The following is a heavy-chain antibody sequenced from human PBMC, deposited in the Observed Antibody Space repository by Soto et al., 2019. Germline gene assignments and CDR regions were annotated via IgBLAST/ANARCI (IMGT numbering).Heavy chain of an antibody. CDR3: AKSGYGSGSYVLSYFDY. CDR2: ISWDGGST. V-gene: IGHV3-43*01. D-gene: IGHD3-10*01. J-gene: IGHJ4*02. CDR1: GFTFDDYT. Sequence: VQLVESGGVVVQPGGSLRLSCAASGFTFDDYTMHWVRQAPGKGLEWVSLISWDGGSTYYADSVKGRFTISRDNSKNSLYLKMNSLRTEDTALYYCAKSGYGSGSYVLSYFDYWGQGTLVTVSS.